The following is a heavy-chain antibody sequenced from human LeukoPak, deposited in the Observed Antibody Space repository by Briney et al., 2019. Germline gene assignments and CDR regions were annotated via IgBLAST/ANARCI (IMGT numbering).Heavy chain of an antibody. D-gene: IGHD3-16*02. CDR1: GGTFGSYA. J-gene: IGHJ3*02. V-gene: IGHV1-69*01. Sequence: GSSVKVSCKASGGTFGSYAISWVRQAPGQGLEWMGGIIPIFGTANYAQKFQGRVTITADESTSTAYMELSSLRSEDTAVYYCARGDDYVWGSYRYSQSGAFDIWGQGTMVTVSS. CDR2: IIPIFGTA. CDR3: ARGDDYVWGSYRYSQSGAFDI.